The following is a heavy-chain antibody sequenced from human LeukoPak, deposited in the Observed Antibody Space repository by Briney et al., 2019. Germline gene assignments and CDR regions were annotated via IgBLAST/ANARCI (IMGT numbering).Heavy chain of an antibody. CDR1: GFTFDDYG. CDR3: AKDSGSGYYIGFDY. V-gene: IGHV3-20*04. J-gene: IGHJ4*02. CDR2: INWNGGST. Sequence: GGSLRLSCAASGFTFDDYGMSWVRQAPGKGLEWVSGINWNGGSTGYADSVKGRFTISRDNSKNTLYLQMNSLRAEDTAVYYCAKDSGSGYYIGFDYWGQGTLVTVSS. D-gene: IGHD3-22*01.